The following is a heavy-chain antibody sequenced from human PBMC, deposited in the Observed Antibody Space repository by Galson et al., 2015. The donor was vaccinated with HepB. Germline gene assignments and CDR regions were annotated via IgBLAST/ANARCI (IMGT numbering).Heavy chain of an antibody. CDR2: INWNGGST. D-gene: IGHD3-16*01. J-gene: IGHJ4*02. Sequence: SLRLSCAASGFTFDDYGMSWVRQAPGKGLEWVSGINWNGGSTGYADSVKGRFTISRDNAKNSLYLQMNSLRAEDTALYYCARVQARLYYFDYWGQGTLVTVSS. CDR1: GFTFDDYG. V-gene: IGHV3-20*04. CDR3: ARVQARLYYFDY.